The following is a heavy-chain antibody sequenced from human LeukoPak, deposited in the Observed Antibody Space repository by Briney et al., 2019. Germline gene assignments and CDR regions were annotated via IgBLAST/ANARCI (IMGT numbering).Heavy chain of an antibody. D-gene: IGHD3-22*01. CDR3: ARRSYYYDSSGYYHFDY. V-gene: IGHV4-39*01. CDR1: GGSISSSIYY. Sequence: SETLSLTCTVSGGSISSSIYYWGWIRQPPGKGLEWIGSIYYSGSTYYNPSLKSRVTISVDTSKNQFSLKLSSVTAADTAVYYCARRSYYYDSSGYYHFDYWGQGTLVTVSS. J-gene: IGHJ4*02. CDR2: IYYSGST.